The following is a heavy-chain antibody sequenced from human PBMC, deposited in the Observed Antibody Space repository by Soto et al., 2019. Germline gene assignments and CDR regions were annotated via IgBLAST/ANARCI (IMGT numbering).Heavy chain of an antibody. Sequence: PGESLKISCAASGFTVSSNYMSWVRQAPGKGLEWVSVIYSGGSTYYADSVKGRFTISRDNSKNTLYLQMNSLRAEDTAVYYCARDITHGSGGYWGQGTLVTVSS. D-gene: IGHD3-10*01. CDR2: IYSGGST. CDR3: ARDITHGSGGY. J-gene: IGHJ4*02. CDR1: GFTVSSNY. V-gene: IGHV3-53*01.